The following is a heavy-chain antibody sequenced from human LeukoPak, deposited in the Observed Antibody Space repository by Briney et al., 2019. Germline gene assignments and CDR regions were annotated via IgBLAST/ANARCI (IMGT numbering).Heavy chain of an antibody. CDR2: VYTSGST. J-gene: IGHJ4*02. CDR1: GGSFSGYY. CDR3: ARLQWLSTPFFDY. D-gene: IGHD6-19*01. Sequence: SETLSLTCAVYGGSFSGYYWSWIRQPAGKGLEWIGRVYTSGSTNYNPSLKSRVNISLDTPKNQFSLKLISVTAADTAVYFCARLQWLSTPFFDYWGQGTLVTVSS. V-gene: IGHV4-59*10.